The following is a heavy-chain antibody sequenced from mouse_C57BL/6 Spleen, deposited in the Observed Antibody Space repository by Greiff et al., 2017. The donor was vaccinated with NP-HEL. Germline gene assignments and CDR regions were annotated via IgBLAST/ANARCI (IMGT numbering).Heavy chain of an antibody. Sequence: EVQVVESGPGLVKPSQSLSLTCSVTGYSITSGYYWNWIRQFPGNKLEWMGYISYDGSNNYNPSLKNRISITRDTSKNQFFLKLNSVTTEDTATYYCASIYDGHYGSYWGQGTTLTVSS. CDR3: ASIYDGHYGSY. CDR1: GYSITSGYY. D-gene: IGHD2-3*01. V-gene: IGHV3-6*01. J-gene: IGHJ2*01. CDR2: ISYDGSN.